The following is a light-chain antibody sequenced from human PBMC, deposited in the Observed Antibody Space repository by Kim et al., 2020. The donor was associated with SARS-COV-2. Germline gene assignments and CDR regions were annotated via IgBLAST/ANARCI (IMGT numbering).Light chain of an antibody. CDR2: YDS. CDR1: NIGSRG. Sequence: APAKPARFTGGSANIGSRGKHGYQQQQGQAPVLVLDYDSDRTSGIPVRFSCSNSETTTTLTLSSVEARDEDDSYYHLWESSSDHRVFGGGTQLTVL. CDR3: HLWESSSDHRV. V-gene: IGLV3-21*01. J-gene: IGLJ2*01.